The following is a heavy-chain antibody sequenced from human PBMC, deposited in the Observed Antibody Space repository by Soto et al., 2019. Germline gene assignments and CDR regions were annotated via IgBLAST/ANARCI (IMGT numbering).Heavy chain of an antibody. D-gene: IGHD3-9*01. J-gene: IGHJ2*01. V-gene: IGHV3-23*01. CDR2: ISGSGGST. CDR3: AKDPRRTFRYNWYFDL. Sequence: EVQLLESGGGLVQPGGSLRLSCAASGFTFSSYVMSWVRQAPGKGLEWVSAISGSGGSTYYADSVKGRFTISRDNSKNTLYLQMNSLRAEDTAVYYCAKDPRRTFRYNWYFDLWGRGTLVTVSS. CDR1: GFTFSSYV.